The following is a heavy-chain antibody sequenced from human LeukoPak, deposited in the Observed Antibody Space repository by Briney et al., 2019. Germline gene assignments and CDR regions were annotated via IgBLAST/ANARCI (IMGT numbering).Heavy chain of an antibody. CDR3: ARCGRMFRGHIITYYMDV. J-gene: IGHJ6*03. CDR1: GFTFTSYD. V-gene: IGHV1-8*01. Sequence: ASLKVSCKASGFTFTSYDINWVRQPTGQGLEWMVWMNPNSGNTGYAQKFQGRVTTTRNTSISTAYMELSSLRSEDTAVYYCARCGRMFRGHIITYYMDVWGQGTRV. D-gene: IGHD3-10*01. CDR2: MNPNSGNT.